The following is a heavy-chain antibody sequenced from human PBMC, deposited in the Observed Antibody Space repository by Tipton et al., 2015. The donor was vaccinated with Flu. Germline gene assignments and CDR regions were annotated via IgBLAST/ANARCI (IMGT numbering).Heavy chain of an antibody. V-gene: IGHV3-13*01. CDR1: GFTFSSYD. D-gene: IGHD6-13*01. CDR2: IASAGDT. J-gene: IGHJ6*02. Sequence: SLRLSCAASGFTFSSYDMHWVRQATGKGLEWVSAIASAGDTYYLDSVKGRFTISRDNAKNSLYLQMSSLRVGDTAVYYCARGPLPDSNWYNGMDVWGQGP. CDR3: ARGPLPDSNWYNGMDV.